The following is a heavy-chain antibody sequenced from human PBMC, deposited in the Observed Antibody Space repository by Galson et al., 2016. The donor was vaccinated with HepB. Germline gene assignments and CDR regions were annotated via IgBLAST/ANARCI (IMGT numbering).Heavy chain of an antibody. CDR1: GFTLSRFW. V-gene: IGHV3-7*03. D-gene: IGHD1/OR15-1a*01. Sequence: SLRLSCAASGFTLSRFWMSWVRQAPGKGLEWVANINQDGSQKNYVDSVEGRFTISRDFAKNSLYLQMSSLRAEDTAVYYCASEPTKSNKGYWGQGTLVSVSS. CDR2: INQDGSQK. J-gene: IGHJ4*02. CDR3: ASEPTKSNKGY.